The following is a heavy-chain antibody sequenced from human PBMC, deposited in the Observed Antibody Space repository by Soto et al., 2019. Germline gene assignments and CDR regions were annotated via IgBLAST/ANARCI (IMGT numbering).Heavy chain of an antibody. CDR2: ISSSSSYI. V-gene: IGHV3-21*01. CDR1: GFTFSSYS. CDR3: ARVGGGYQLLHAFDI. J-gene: IGHJ3*02. Sequence: GGPLRLSCAASGFTFSSYSMNWVRQAPGKGLEWVSSISSSSSYIYYADSVKGRFTISRGNAKNSLYLQMNSLRAEDTAVYYCARVGGGYQLLHAFDIWGQGTMVTVSS. D-gene: IGHD2-2*01.